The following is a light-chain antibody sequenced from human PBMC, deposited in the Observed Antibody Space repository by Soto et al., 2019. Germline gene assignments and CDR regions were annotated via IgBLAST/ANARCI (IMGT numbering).Light chain of an antibody. Sequence: QSALTQPRSVSGSPGQSVTISCTGTSSDVGGYNYVSWYQQHPGKAPKLMIYDVSKRPSGVPDRFSGSKSGNTASLTISALPAEDEADYYCCSYAGSYYVFGTGTKVTVL. CDR2: DVS. CDR1: SSDVGGYNY. CDR3: CSYAGSYYV. J-gene: IGLJ1*01. V-gene: IGLV2-11*01.